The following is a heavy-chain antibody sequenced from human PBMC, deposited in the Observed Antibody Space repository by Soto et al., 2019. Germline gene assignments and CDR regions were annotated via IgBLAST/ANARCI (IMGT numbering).Heavy chain of an antibody. D-gene: IGHD1-1*01. CDR1: GGSISSGGYS. V-gene: IGHV4-30-2*01. J-gene: IGHJ4*02. CDR3: ARGNPVPLDY. CDR2: IYHSGST. Sequence: NPSETLSLTCAVSGGSISSGGYSWSWIRQPPGKGLEWIGYIYHSGSTYYNPSLKSRVTISVDRSKNQFSLKLSSVTAADTAVYYCARGNPVPLDYWGQGTLVTVSS.